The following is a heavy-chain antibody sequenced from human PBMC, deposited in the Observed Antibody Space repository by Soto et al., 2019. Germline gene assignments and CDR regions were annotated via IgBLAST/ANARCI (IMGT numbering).Heavy chain of an antibody. CDR1: GYDFNTNW. CDR3: ARLPRDCNKTSCYYADH. Sequence: PGESLKISCRGSGYDFNTNWFGWVRQLPGRGLEWVGIMYPGDSDTRYNPSLQGHVTLSVDVTVSTAFLQWRSLETSDTGMYFCARLPRDCNKTSCYYADHWGQGTQVTGSS. CDR2: MYPGDSDT. J-gene: IGHJ4*02. V-gene: IGHV5-51*01. D-gene: IGHD3-3*01.